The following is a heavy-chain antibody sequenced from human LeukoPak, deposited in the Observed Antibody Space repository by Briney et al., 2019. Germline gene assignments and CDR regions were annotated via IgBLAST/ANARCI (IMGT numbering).Heavy chain of an antibody. V-gene: IGHV4-4*07. D-gene: IGHD2-2*03. CDR3: ARHMDIVVVPAAMDY. CDR2: IYTSGST. J-gene: IGHJ4*02. Sequence: PSETLSLTCTVSGGSISSYYWSWIRQPAGKGLEWIGRIYTSGSTNYNPSLKSRVTMSVDTSKNQFSLKLSSVTAADTAVYYCARHMDIVVVPAAMDYWGQGTLVTVSS. CDR1: GGSISSYY.